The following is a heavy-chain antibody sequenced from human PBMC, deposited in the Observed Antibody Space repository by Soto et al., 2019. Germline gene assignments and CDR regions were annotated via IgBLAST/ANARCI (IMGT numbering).Heavy chain of an antibody. Sequence: SETLSLTCTVSGGSISSGGYYWSWIRQHPGKGLEWIGYIYYSGSTYYNPSLKSRVTISVDTSKNQFSLKLSSVTAADTAVYYCARFLDYYDSSGYYSDYWGQGTLVTVSS. J-gene: IGHJ4*02. CDR3: ARFLDYYDSSGYYSDY. CDR2: IYYSGST. V-gene: IGHV4-31*03. CDR1: GGSISSGGYY. D-gene: IGHD3-22*01.